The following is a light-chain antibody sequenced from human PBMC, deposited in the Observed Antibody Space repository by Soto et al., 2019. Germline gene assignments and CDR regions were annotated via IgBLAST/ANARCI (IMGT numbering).Light chain of an antibody. Sequence: QSALTQPASVSGSPGQSITISCTGSSSDVGGYNYVSWYQQHPGKAPQLMIYEVSNRPSGVSNRFSGSKSGNTASLTISGRQAEDEADYYCSSYTSSSSNFVFGSGTKLTVL. V-gene: IGLV2-14*01. J-gene: IGLJ1*01. CDR2: EVS. CDR1: SSDVGGYNY. CDR3: SSYTSSSSNFV.